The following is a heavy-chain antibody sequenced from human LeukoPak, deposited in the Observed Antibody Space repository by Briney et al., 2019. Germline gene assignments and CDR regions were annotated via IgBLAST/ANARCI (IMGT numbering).Heavy chain of an antibody. D-gene: IGHD3-10*01. CDR3: AKELHGSGNYAFDY. J-gene: IGHJ4*02. V-gene: IGHV3-23*01. CDR2: VSVNGGTT. CDR1: GFTFSSCA. Sequence: PGGSLRLSCAASGFTFSSCALSWVRQAPGKGLEWVSTVSVNGGTTYYADSVKGRFTISRDNSKNTLYLQMNSLRAEDTAVYFCAKELHGSGNYAFDYWRQGTLVTVSS.